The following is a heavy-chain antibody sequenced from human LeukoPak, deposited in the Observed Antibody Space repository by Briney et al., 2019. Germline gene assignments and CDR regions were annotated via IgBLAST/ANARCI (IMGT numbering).Heavy chain of an antibody. J-gene: IGHJ6*02. D-gene: IGHD4-17*01. CDR2: IWYDGSNK. V-gene: IGHV3-33*01. Sequence: PGRSLRLSCAASGFTFSSYGMHWVRQAPGKGLEWVAVIWYDGSNKYYADSVKGRFTISRDNSKNTLYLQMNSLRAKDTAVYYCARARSVTTFYYYGMDVWGQGTTVTVSS. CDR1: GFTFSSYG. CDR3: ARARSVTTFYYYGMDV.